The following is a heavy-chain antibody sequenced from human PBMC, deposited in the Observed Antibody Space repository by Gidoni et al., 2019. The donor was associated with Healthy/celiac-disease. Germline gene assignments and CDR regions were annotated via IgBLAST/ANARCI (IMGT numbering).Heavy chain of an antibody. CDR3: VKDSYGDYVLLFDY. CDR1: GFTFSSYA. CDR2: ISSNGGST. V-gene: IGHV3-64D*06. J-gene: IGHJ4*02. D-gene: IGHD4-17*01. Sequence: EVQLVESGGGLVQPGGSLRLSCSASGFTFSSYAMHGVRQAPGKGLEYGSAISSNGGSTYYADSVKGRFTISRDNSKNTLYLQMSSLRAEDTAVYYCVKDSYGDYVLLFDYWGQGTLVTVSS.